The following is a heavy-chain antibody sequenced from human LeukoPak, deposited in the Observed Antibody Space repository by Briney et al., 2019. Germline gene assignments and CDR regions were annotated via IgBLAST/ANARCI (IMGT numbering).Heavy chain of an antibody. Sequence: SETLSLTCTVSGGSISSYYWSWIRQPPGKGLEWIGYIYYSGSTSYNPSLKSRVTISVDTSKNQFSLKLSSVTAADTAVYYCARVRQLVRGRYYYYYMDVWGKGATVTVSS. D-gene: IGHD6-6*01. CDR1: GGSISSYY. J-gene: IGHJ6*03. CDR2: IYYSGST. CDR3: ARVRQLVRGRYYYYYMDV. V-gene: IGHV4-59*01.